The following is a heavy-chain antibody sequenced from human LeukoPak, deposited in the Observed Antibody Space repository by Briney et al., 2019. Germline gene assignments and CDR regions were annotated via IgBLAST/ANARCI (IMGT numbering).Heavy chain of an antibody. CDR2: IKPDGSDQ. V-gene: IGHV3-7*01. CDR1: GFTFSSYW. D-gene: IGHD7-27*01. CDR3: AREGLTGDTYFDY. Sequence: PGGSLRLSCAASGFTFSSYWMSWVRQAPGKGLEWGATIKPDGSDQYYVDSVKGRFTISRDNAKNSLCLQMNSLRAEDTAVYYCAREGLTGDTYFDYWGQGTLVTVSS. J-gene: IGHJ4*02.